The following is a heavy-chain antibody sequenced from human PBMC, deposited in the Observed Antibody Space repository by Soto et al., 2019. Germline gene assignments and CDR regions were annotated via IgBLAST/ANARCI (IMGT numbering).Heavy chain of an antibody. D-gene: IGHD7-27*01. J-gene: IGHJ4*02. CDR1: GGSFSGYY. CDR3: ARESWGRIDY. V-gene: IGHV4-34*01. CDR2: INHSGST. Sequence: SETLSLTCAVYGGSFSGYYWSWIRQPPGKGLEWIGEINHSGSTNYNPSLKSRVTISVDTSKNQFSLKLSSVTAADTAVYYCARESWGRIDYWGQGILVTVSS.